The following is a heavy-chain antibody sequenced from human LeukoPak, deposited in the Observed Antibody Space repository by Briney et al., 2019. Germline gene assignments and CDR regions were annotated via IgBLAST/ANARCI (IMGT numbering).Heavy chain of an antibody. CDR2: INPHSGGT. CDR3: ARDVGEYCSSTNCYASHY. CDR1: GYTFNGYY. J-gene: IGHJ4*02. V-gene: IGHV1-2*02. D-gene: IGHD2-2*01. Sequence: ASVKVSRKASGYTFNGYYIHWVRQAPGQGLEWMGWINPHSGGTNYAQKFQGGVTMTRDTSITTAYMELSSLRSDDTAVYYCARDVGEYCSSTNCYASHYWGQGTLVTVSS.